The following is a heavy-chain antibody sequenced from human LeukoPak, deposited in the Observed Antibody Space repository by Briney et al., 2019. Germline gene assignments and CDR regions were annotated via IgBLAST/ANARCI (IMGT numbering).Heavy chain of an antibody. CDR3: AREGYDYVWGSYRNKNDY. D-gene: IGHD3-16*02. CDR2: IKQDGSEK. Sequence: GGSLRLSCAASGFTFSSYWMSWVRQAPGKGLEWVANIKQDGSEKYYVDSVKGRFTISKDNAKNSLYLQMNSLRAEDTAVYYCAREGYDYVWGSYRNKNDYWGQGTLVTVSS. V-gene: IGHV3-7*01. J-gene: IGHJ4*02. CDR1: GFTFSSYW.